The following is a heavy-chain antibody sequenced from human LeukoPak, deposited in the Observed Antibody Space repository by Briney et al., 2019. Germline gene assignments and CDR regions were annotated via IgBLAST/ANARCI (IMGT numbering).Heavy chain of an antibody. CDR3: ARDPSSFGGRFDP. J-gene: IGHJ5*02. Sequence: SQTLSLTCAISGDSVSSISAAWNWIRQSPSRGLEWLGRTYYRSKWYNDYAESVKSRIIINPDTSKNQFSLKLSSVTAADTAVYYCARDPSSFGGRFDPWGQGTLVTVSS. CDR1: GDSVSSISAA. D-gene: IGHD3-10*01. V-gene: IGHV6-1*01. CDR2: TYYRSKWYN.